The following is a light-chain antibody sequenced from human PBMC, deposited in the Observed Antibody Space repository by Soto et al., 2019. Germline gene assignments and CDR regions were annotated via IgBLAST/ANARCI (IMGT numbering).Light chain of an antibody. J-gene: IGKJ1*01. Sequence: DIQMTQSPSTLSASVGDRVTITCRASESISDWLAWYQQKPGKAPNLLIYDASTLESGAPSRFSGSGSGTEFTPTISSLKPEDFATYYCLQYDTYWRLGQGYKVDIK. CDR1: ESISDW. CDR2: DAS. V-gene: IGKV1-5*01. CDR3: LQYDTYWR.